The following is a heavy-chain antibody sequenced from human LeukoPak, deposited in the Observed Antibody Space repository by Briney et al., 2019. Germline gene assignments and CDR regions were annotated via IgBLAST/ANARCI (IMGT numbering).Heavy chain of an antibody. CDR1: GFTFSDYY. Sequence: PGGSLRLSCAASGFTFSDYYMSWVRQAPGKGLEWVSYISGSGSSIYQADSVKGRFTISRDNAKNSLYLQMNSLRAEDTAVYYSARGKISYDTSGYPIFHYWGQGTLVTVSS. CDR2: ISGSGSSI. J-gene: IGHJ4*02. CDR3: ARGKISYDTSGYPIFHY. V-gene: IGHV3-11*01. D-gene: IGHD3-22*01.